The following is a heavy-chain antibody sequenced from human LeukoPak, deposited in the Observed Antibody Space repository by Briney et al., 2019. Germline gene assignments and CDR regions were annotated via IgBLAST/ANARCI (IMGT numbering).Heavy chain of an antibody. V-gene: IGHV3-53*01. CDR3: ARLLYYYDSSGYYLDAFDI. Sequence: PGGSLRLSCAASGFTVSSNYMSWVRQAPGKGLEWVSVIYSGGSTYYADSVKGRFTISRDNSKNTLYLQMNSLRAEDTAVYYCARLLYYYDSSGYYLDAFDIWGQGTMVTVYS. CDR1: GFTVSSNY. D-gene: IGHD3-22*01. CDR2: IYSGGST. J-gene: IGHJ3*02.